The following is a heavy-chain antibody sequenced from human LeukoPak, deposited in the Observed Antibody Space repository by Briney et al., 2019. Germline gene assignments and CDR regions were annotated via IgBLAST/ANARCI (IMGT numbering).Heavy chain of an antibody. D-gene: IGHD5-18*01. CDR1: GGSISSYY. CDR2: IYYSGST. J-gene: IGHJ4*02. CDR3: ARSPGYSYGQYYFDY. V-gene: IGHV4-59*08. Sequence: KTSETLSLTCTVSGGSISSYYWSWIRQPPGKGLEWIGYIYYSGSTNYNPSLKSRVTISVDTSKNQFSLKLSSVTAADTAVYYGARSPGYSYGQYYFDYWGQGTLVTLSS.